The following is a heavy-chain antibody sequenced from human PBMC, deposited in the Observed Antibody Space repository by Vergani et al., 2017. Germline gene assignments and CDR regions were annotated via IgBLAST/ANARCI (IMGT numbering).Heavy chain of an antibody. CDR1: GFTFSSYA. J-gene: IGHJ4*02. V-gene: IGHV3-30-3*01. D-gene: IGHD2-2*01. CDR3: ARCPKYQLLLSN. CDR2: ISYDGSNK. Sequence: QVQLVESGGGVVQPGRSLRLSCAASGFTFSSYAMHWVRQAPGKGLEWVAVISYDGSNKYYADSVKGRFTISRDNSKNTLYLQMNSLRAEDTAVYYCARCPKYQLLLSNWGQGTLVTVSS.